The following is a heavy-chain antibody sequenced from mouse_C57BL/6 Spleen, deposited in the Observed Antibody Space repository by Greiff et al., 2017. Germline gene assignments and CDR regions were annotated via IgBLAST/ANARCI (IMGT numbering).Heavy chain of an antibody. CDR1: GFTFSDYG. Sequence: EVKLEESGGGLVKPGGSLKLSCAASGFTFSDYGMHWVRQAPEKGLEWVAYISSGSSTIYYADTVKGRFTISRDNAKNTLFLQMTSLRSEDTAMYYCASTGTGAMDYWGQGTSVTVSS. D-gene: IGHD4-1*02. CDR2: ISSGSSTI. V-gene: IGHV5-17*01. CDR3: ASTGTGAMDY. J-gene: IGHJ4*01.